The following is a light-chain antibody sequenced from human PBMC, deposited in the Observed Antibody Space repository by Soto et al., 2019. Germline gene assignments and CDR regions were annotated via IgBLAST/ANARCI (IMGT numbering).Light chain of an antibody. CDR1: QNINSN. Sequence: EIVMTHSPATLSVSPGEIATLSCRASQNINSNLAWYQQKPGQAPRPLIYGASSRATGIPDRFSGSGSGTDFTLTISRLEPEDFAVYYCQQYGSSPRTFGQGTKVDIK. CDR2: GAS. J-gene: IGKJ1*01. V-gene: IGKV3-20*01. CDR3: QQYGSSPRT.